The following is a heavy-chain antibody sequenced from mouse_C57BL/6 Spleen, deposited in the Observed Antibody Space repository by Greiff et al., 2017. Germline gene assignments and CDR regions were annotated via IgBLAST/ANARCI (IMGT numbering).Heavy chain of an antibody. D-gene: IGHD2-3*01. CDR1: GYSFTSGYY. J-gene: IGHJ4*01. V-gene: IGHV3-6*01. CDR3: ARPDDYYRDYAMDY. CDR2: ISYDGSN. Sequence: EVQLQESGPGLVKPSQSLSLTCSVTGYSFTSGYYWNWIRQFPGNKLEWMGYISYDGSNNYNPTLKNRISITRDTSKNQFFLKMNSVTAEDTATYCCARPDDYYRDYAMDYWGQGTSVTVSS.